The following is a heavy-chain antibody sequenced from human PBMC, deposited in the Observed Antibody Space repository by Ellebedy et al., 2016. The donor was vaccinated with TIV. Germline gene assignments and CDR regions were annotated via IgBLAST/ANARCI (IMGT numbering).Heavy chain of an antibody. CDR1: GFSLSNSF. J-gene: IGHJ4*02. CDR2: LTADGRST. V-gene: IGHV3-23*01. Sequence: GGSLRLXCAASGFSLSNSFMSWIRQAPGEGLEWVSTLTADGRSTYFADSVKGRFTISRDNSKNTVYLQMNNLGSEDTAVYYCRPGHYSDAWGQGTLVTVSS. CDR3: RPGHYSDA.